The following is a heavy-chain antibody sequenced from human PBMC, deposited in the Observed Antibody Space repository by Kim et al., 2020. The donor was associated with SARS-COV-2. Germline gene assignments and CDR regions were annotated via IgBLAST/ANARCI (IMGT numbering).Heavy chain of an antibody. D-gene: IGHD3-16*02. J-gene: IGHJ2*01. CDR3: ANSRWHWYFDL. CDR2: ISSGSDYI. V-gene: IGHV3-21*01. Sequence: GGSLRLSCVGSGLTLSDYTMNWVRQAPGKVLQWVSSISSGSDYIYYADSLKGRFTISRDNAKNSLYLQMNNLRAEDTAVYYCANSRWHWYFDLWGRGTLVTVSS. CDR1: GLTLSDYT.